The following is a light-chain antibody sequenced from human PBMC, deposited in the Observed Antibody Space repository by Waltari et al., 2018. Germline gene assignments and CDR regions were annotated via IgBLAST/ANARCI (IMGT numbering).Light chain of an antibody. CDR1: SSDVGGYKF. Sequence: QSALTQPPSASGSPGQSVTISCTGTSSDVGGYKFVSWYQQHPGRAPKLMIYEVNQRPYGVPDRFSGSKSGNTASLTVSGLQAEDEADYYCSSYAGSNNLVFGTGTKVTVL. CDR3: SSYAGSNNLV. CDR2: EVN. V-gene: IGLV2-8*01. J-gene: IGLJ1*01.